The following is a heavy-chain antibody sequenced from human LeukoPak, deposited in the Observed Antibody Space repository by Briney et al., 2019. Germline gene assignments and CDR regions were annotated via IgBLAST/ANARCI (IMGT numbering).Heavy chain of an antibody. CDR2: IYTSGST. Sequence: KASQTLSLTCTVSGGSISSGSYYWSWIRQPAGKGLEWIGRIYTSGSTNYNPSLKSRLTISVDTSKNQCSLKLISVTAADTAVYYCARADRPDYYGSGSYYQSYMDVWGKGTTVTVSS. J-gene: IGHJ6*03. D-gene: IGHD3-10*01. V-gene: IGHV4-61*02. CDR1: GGSISSGSYY. CDR3: ARADRPDYYGSGSYYQSYMDV.